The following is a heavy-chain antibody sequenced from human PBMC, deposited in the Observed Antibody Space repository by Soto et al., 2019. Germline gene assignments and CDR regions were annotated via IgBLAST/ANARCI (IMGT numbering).Heavy chain of an antibody. CDR1: GGSLSGGGYS. CDR3: ARSTTTYFDY. D-gene: IGHD4-17*01. CDR2: IYHYGST. V-gene: IGHV4-30-2*01. Sequence: SETLSLTCAVSGGSLSGGGYSWSWIRQPPGKGLEWIGYIYHYGSTYYNPSLKSRVTISVDRSKNQFSLNLTSLTAADTAVYYCARSTTTYFDYWGQGTLVTSPQ. J-gene: IGHJ4*02.